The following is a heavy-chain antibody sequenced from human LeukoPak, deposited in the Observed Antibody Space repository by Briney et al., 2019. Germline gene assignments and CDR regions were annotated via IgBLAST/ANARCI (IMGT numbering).Heavy chain of an antibody. CDR2: IYSGDST. D-gene: IGHD4-17*01. Sequence: GGSLRLSCAASGFTVSSKYTSWVRQAPGKGLEWVSFIYSGDSTYYADSVKGRFTISRDNSKNTLYLQMNSLRAEDTAVYYCAMMTTVTSVDYWGQGALVTVSS. V-gene: IGHV3-53*01. CDR1: GFTVSSKY. J-gene: IGHJ4*02. CDR3: AMMTTVTSVDY.